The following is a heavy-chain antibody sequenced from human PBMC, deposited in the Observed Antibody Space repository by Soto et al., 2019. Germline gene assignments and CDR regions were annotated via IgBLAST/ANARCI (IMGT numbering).Heavy chain of an antibody. CDR1: GGTFSSYA. CDR2: IIPIFGTA. Sequence: QVPLVQSGAEVKKPGSSVKVSCKASGGTFSSYAISWVRQAPGQGLEWMGGIIPIFGTANYAQKFQGRVTITADESRSTAYMELSSVRSEDTAVYYCARLGYCSGGSCYALFDYWGQGTLVTVSS. CDR3: ARLGYCSGGSCYALFDY. J-gene: IGHJ4*02. V-gene: IGHV1-69*01. D-gene: IGHD2-15*01.